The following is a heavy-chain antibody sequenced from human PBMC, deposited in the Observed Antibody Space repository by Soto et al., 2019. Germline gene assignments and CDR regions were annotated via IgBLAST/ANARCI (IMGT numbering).Heavy chain of an antibody. Sequence: QVQLEQSGAEVKKPGSSVKVSCTTSGGTISSFGMNWVRQAPGQGLEWMGGIVPIDGSTKYAEKFQGRVTITADASTSTVYMDLSSLRSEDTAVYYCARSFTKSRRGGVAFDYWGQGTLLTVSP. D-gene: IGHD3-3*01. CDR2: IVPIDGST. J-gene: IGHJ4*02. CDR1: GGTISSFG. CDR3: ARSFTKSRRGGVAFDY. V-gene: IGHV1-69*01.